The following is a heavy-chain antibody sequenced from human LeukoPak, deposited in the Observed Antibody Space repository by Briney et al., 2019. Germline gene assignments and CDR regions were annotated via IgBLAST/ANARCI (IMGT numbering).Heavy chain of an antibody. CDR2: ISSSGSTI. Sequence: GGSLRLSCAASGFTFSSYAMSWVRQAPGKGLEWVSYISSSGSTIYYADSVKGRFTISRDNAKNSLYLQMNSLRAEDTAVYYCARGYYYDSSGYYYDPGYWGQGTLVTVSS. CDR1: GFTFSSYA. CDR3: ARGYYYDSSGYYYDPGY. V-gene: IGHV3-48*04. J-gene: IGHJ4*02. D-gene: IGHD3-22*01.